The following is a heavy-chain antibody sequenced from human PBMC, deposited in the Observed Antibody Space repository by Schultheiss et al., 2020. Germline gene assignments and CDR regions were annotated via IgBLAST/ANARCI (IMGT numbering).Heavy chain of an antibody. CDR2: ISYDGSNK. V-gene: IGHV3-30-3*01. D-gene: IGHD6-13*01. CDR1: GGTFSSYA. J-gene: IGHJ4*02. CDR3: ARDLAAADTFDY. Sequence: SCKASGGTFSSYAMHWVRQAPGKGLEWVAVISYDGSNKYYADSVKGRFTISRDNSKNTLYLQMNSLRAEDTAVYYCARDLAAADTFDYWGQGTLVTGYS.